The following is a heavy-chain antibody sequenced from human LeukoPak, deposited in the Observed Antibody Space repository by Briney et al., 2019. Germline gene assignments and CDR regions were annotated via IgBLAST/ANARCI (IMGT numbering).Heavy chain of an antibody. J-gene: IGHJ4*02. CDR3: TRDDYGGFDY. CDR1: GFTFGDYA. V-gene: IGHV3-49*04. D-gene: IGHD4-17*01. Sequence: GGSLRLSCTASGFTFGDYAMSWVRQAPGKGLEWVGFIRSKAYGGTTEYAASVKGRFTISRDDSKSIAYLQMNSLKTEDTAVYYCTRDDYGGFDYWGQGTWSPSPQ. CDR2: IRSKAYGGTT.